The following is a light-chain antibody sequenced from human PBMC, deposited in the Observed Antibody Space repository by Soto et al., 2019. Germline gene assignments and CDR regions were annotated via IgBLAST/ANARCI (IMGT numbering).Light chain of an antibody. Sequence: QSVLTQPPSASGTPGQRVTISCSGSSSNIGSRSVNWYQQLPGTAPKLLILNNSQRPSGVPDRFSGSKSGTSASLAISGLQSEDEADYYCAAWDDSLSCPVFGGGPKVNV. J-gene: IGLJ3*02. CDR1: SSNIGSRS. V-gene: IGLV1-44*01. CDR2: NNS. CDR3: AAWDDSLSCPV.